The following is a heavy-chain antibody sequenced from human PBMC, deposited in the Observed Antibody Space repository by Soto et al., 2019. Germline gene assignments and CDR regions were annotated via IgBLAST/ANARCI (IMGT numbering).Heavy chain of an antibody. Sequence: GGSLRLSCAASGFTFSSYAMHWVRQAPGKGLEWVAVISYDGSNKYYADSVKGRFTISRDNSKNTLYLQMNSLRAEDTAVYYCARDGERFLEWLQHYYYYGMDVWGQGTTVTVS. V-gene: IGHV3-30-3*01. CDR3: ARDGERFLEWLQHYYYYGMDV. CDR1: GFTFSSYA. D-gene: IGHD3-3*01. CDR2: ISYDGSNK. J-gene: IGHJ6*02.